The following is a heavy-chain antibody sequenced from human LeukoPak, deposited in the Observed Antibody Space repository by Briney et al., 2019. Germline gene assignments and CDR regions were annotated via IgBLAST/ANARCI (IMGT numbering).Heavy chain of an antibody. J-gene: IGHJ4*02. Sequence: GASVKVSCKASGGTFRSNAISWVRQAPGQGLEWMGGITPIFGTANYAQKFQGRVTITAVESKSTAYMELSSLRSEDTAVYYCARGWLAETTVVTPYNYWGQGTLVTVSS. D-gene: IGHD4-23*01. CDR3: ARGWLAETTVVTPYNY. V-gene: IGHV1-69*13. CDR1: GGTFRSNA. CDR2: ITPIFGTA.